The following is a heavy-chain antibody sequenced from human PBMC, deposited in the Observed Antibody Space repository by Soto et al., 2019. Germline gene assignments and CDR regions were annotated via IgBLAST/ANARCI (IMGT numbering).Heavy chain of an antibody. V-gene: IGHV3-23*01. CDR1: GFTFSTYA. Sequence: GSLRLSCAASGFTFSTYAMTWVRQAPGKGLEWVSAISASGGSTYYADSVKGRFTISRDNSKNTLYLQMNSLRAEDTAVYYCARTCSGGTCSFDYWGQGTLVTVSS. CDR3: ARTCSGGTCSFDY. J-gene: IGHJ4*02. D-gene: IGHD2-15*01. CDR2: ISASGGST.